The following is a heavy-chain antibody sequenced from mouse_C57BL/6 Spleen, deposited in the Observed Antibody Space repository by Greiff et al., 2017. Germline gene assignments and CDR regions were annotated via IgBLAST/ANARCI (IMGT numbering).Heavy chain of an antibody. J-gene: IGHJ2*01. CDR3: AWKALTAVLAYFDD. CDR2: ISSGSSTI. V-gene: IGHV5-17*01. CDR1: GFTFSDYG. D-gene: IGHD1-1*01. Sequence: EVQLVESGGGLVKPGGSLKLSCAASGFTFSDYGMHWVRQAPEKGLEWVAYISSGSSTIYYADTVKGRFTISRDNAKNTLFRQMTSLRSEDTAMYYCAWKALTAVLAYFDDWGQGATLAVSS.